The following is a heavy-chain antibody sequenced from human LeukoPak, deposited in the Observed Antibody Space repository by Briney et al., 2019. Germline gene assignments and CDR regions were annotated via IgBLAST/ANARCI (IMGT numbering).Heavy chain of an antibody. J-gene: IGHJ3*02. D-gene: IGHD3-3*01. CDR3: ARDRFYDFWSGYDAFDI. V-gene: IGHV3-20*04. CDR1: GFTFDDYG. Sequence: GGSLRLSCAASGFTFDDYGISWVRQAPGKGLEWVSGINWNGGSTGYADSVKGRFTISRDNAKNSLYLQMNSLRAEDTALYYCARDRFYDFWSGYDAFDIWGQGTMVTVSS. CDR2: INWNGGST.